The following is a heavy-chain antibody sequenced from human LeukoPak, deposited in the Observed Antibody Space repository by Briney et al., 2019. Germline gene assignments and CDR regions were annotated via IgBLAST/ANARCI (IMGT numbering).Heavy chain of an antibody. CDR3: ARGGYCSSTSCYAYDYYFDY. Sequence: SVKVSCKASGYTFTSYYMHWVRQAPAQGLEGMGIINLNGGSTSYAQKFQGRVTMTRDTSTSTVYMELSSLRCEDTAVYYCARGGYCSSTSCYAYDYYFDYWGEGTLVTVSS. CDR2: INLNGGST. V-gene: IGHV1-46*01. D-gene: IGHD2-2*01. J-gene: IGHJ4*02. CDR1: GYTFTSYY.